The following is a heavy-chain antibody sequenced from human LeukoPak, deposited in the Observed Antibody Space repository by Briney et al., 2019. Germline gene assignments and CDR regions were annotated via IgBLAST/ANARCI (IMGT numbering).Heavy chain of an antibody. CDR1: GFTFSDYY. V-gene: IGHV3-11*04. J-gene: IGHJ5*02. CDR3: ARVTAAAGTRWFDP. Sequence: GGSLRLSCAASGFTFSDYYTSWVRQAPGKGLEWVSYISSSSGIIYYADSVKGRFTISRDNAKNSLYLQMNSLRDEDTAAYYCARVTAAAGTRWFDPWGQGTLVTVSS. CDR2: ISSSSGII. D-gene: IGHD6-13*01.